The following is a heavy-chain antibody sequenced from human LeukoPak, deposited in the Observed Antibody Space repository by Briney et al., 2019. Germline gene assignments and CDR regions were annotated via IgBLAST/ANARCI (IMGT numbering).Heavy chain of an antibody. V-gene: IGHV4-31*03. CDR3: ARGLSDHVWGSYRRNWFDP. J-gene: IGHJ5*02. Sequence: NPSETLSLTCTVSGGSISSGGYYWSWIRQHPGKGLEWIGYIYYSGSTYYNPSLKSRVTISVGTSKNQFSLKLSSVTAADTAVYYCARGLSDHVWGSYRRNWFDPWGQGTLVTVSS. D-gene: IGHD3-16*02. CDR1: GGSISSGGYY. CDR2: IYYSGST.